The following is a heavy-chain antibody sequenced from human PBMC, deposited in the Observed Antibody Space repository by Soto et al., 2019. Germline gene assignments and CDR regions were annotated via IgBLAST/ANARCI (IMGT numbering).Heavy chain of an antibody. CDR2: IDPSDSYT. J-gene: IGHJ6*01. CDR3: ARIEPTRAAAGHYFSDMDV. CDR1: GYSFTSYW. D-gene: IGHD6-13*01. Sequence: GESLKISCKGSGYSFTSYWISWVRQMPGKGLEWMGRIDPSDSYTNYSPSFQGHVTISADKSISTAYLQWSSLKASDTAMYYCARIEPTRAAAGHYFSDMDVVCPGTSLTV. V-gene: IGHV5-10-1*01.